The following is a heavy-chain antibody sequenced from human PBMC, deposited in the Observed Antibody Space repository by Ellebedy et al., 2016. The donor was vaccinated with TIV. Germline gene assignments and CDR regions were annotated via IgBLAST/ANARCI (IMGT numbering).Heavy chain of an antibody. J-gene: IGHJ6*02. V-gene: IGHV3-49*04. D-gene: IGHD6-13*01. CDR1: GFTFGDYA. CDR3: TRDLTTLAAAGTGIYYYTMDV. CDR2: IRSKAYGGTT. Sequence: GESLKISCTASGFTFGDYAMSWVRQAPGKGLEWVSFIRSKAYGGTTEYAASVEGRFTISRDDSKSIAYLQMNSLKAVDTAVYYCTRDLTTLAAAGTGIYYYTMDVWGQGTTVTVSS.